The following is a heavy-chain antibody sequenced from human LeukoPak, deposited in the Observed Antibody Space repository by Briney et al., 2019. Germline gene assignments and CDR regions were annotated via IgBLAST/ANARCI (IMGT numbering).Heavy chain of an antibody. CDR1: GYTFTSYW. CDR3: ARGFDYYDSSGYSVNWWFDP. CDR2: IYPGDSDT. Sequence: GESLKISCKGSGYTFTSYWIGWVRHMPGKGLEWMGIIYPGDSDTRYSPSFQGQVTISADKSISTAYLQWSSLKASDTAMYYCARGFDYYDSSGYSVNWWFDPWGQGTLVTVSS. D-gene: IGHD3-22*01. J-gene: IGHJ5*02. V-gene: IGHV5-51*01.